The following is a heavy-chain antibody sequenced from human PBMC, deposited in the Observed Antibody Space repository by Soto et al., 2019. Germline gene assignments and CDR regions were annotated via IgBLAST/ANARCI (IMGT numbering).Heavy chain of an antibody. CDR3: AGRITSYYYYSMDV. D-gene: IGHD3-10*01. CDR1: GFTFSSYA. Sequence: GGSLRLSCAVSGFTFSSYAMTWVRQAPGKGLEWVSGISDSGDRTYYADSVKGRFTIPRDNSKNTLHLQLNSLRAEDTAVYYCAGRITSYYYYSMDVWGQGTTVTVSS. CDR2: ISDSGDRT. J-gene: IGHJ6*02. V-gene: IGHV3-23*01.